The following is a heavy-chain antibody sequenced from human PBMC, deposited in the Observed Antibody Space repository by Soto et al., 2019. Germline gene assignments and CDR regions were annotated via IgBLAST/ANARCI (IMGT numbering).Heavy chain of an antibody. CDR1: GGSFSGYY. V-gene: IGHV4-34*01. CDR2: INHSGST. CDR3: ARSARSYCTNGVCYTLDY. J-gene: IGHJ4*02. Sequence: NPSETLSLTCAVYGGSFSGYYWSWIRQPPGKGLEWIGEINHSGSTNYNPSLKSRVTISVDTSKNQFSLKLSSVTAADTAVYYCARSARSYCTNGVCYTLDYWGQGTLVTVSS. D-gene: IGHD2-8*01.